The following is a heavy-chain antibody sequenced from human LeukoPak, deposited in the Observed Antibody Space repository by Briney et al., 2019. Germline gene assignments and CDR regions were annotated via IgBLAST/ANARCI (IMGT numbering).Heavy chain of an antibody. D-gene: IGHD3-10*01. CDR2: IYSGSST. CDR3: ATVGDHYHWYLDL. CDR1: GFTVGSKY. V-gene: IGHV3-53*01. Sequence: GGSLRLSCAASGFTVGSKYMSWVRQAPGKGLEWVSIIYSGSSTYYADSVKGRFTVSRDDSKNTLYLQMNSLRADDTAMYYCATVGDHYHWYLDLWGRGTLVSVSS. J-gene: IGHJ2*01.